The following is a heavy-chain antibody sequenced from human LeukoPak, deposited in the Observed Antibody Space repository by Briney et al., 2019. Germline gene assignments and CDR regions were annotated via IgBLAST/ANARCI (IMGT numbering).Heavy chain of an antibody. D-gene: IGHD3-22*01. CDR3: ARLLNNDNSGDPDTFDM. Sequence: SETLSLTCSVSGGSISRHYWSWIRQPPGKGLEWIGYISYSGSTRYNPSFQSRATISLDTSKTHFSLELTSVTAADTAVYYCARLLNNDNSGDPDTFDMWGPGTMVTVSS. CDR2: ISYSGST. J-gene: IGHJ3*02. CDR1: GGSISRHY. V-gene: IGHV4-59*08.